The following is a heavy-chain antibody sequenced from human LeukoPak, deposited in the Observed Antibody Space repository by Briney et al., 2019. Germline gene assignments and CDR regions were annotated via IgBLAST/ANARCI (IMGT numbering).Heavy chain of an antibody. CDR2: ISAYNGNT. J-gene: IGHJ6*02. V-gene: IGHV1-18*01. CDR3: ARRRMVGATTSSYYYYYGMDV. D-gene: IGHD1-26*01. CDR1: GYTFTSYG. Sequence: GASVKVSCKASGYTFTSYGISWVRQAPGQGLEWMGWISAYNGNTNYAQKLQGRVTMTTDTSTSTAYMELRSLRSDDTAVYYCARRRMVGATTSSYYYYYGMDVWGQGTTVTVSS.